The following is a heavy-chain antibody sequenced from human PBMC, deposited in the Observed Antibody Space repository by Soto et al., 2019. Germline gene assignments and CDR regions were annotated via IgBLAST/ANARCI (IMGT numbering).Heavy chain of an antibody. D-gene: IGHD3-10*01. V-gene: IGHV3-74*01. Sequence: EVQLVESGGGLVQPGGSLRLSCAASGFTFSNSWMHWVRQVPGKGLVWVSRIRGDGNDANYADSVKGRFTISRDNAKNTLDLQMNSLRAEDTAVYYCARDLVLGSGSLGYWGQGTLVTVSS. CDR1: GFTFSNSW. J-gene: IGHJ4*02. CDR3: ARDLVLGSGSLGY. CDR2: IRGDGNDA.